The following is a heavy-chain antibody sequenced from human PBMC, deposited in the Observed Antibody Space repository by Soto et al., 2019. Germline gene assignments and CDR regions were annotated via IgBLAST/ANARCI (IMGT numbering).Heavy chain of an antibody. CDR2: INPSGGST. V-gene: IGHV1-46*03. CDR3: ARVVDIVVVPAARPNWFDP. Sequence: ASVKVSCKASGYTFTNYAMHWVRQAPGQGLEWMGIINPSGGSTSYAQKFQGRVTMTRDTSTSTVYMELSSLRSEDTAVYYCARVVDIVVVPAARPNWFDPWGQGTLVTVSS. J-gene: IGHJ5*02. CDR1: GYTFTNYA. D-gene: IGHD2-2*01.